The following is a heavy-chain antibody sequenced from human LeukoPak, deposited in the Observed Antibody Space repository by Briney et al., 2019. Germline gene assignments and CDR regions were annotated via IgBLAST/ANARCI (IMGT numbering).Heavy chain of an antibody. CDR2: FDPEDGET. Sequence: ASVKVSCKVSGYTLTELSMHWVRQAPGKGLEWMGGFDPEDGETIYAQKFQGRVTMTEDTSTDTAYMELSSLRSEDTAVYYCATDCLGAMVRDRTQFDYWGQGTLVTVSS. V-gene: IGHV1-24*01. D-gene: IGHD3-10*01. CDR3: ATDCLGAMVRDRTQFDY. CDR1: GYTLTELS. J-gene: IGHJ4*02.